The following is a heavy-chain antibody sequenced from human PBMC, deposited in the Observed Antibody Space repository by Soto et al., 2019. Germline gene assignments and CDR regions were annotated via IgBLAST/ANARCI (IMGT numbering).Heavy chain of an antibody. J-gene: IGHJ4*02. CDR2: IYYSGST. D-gene: IGHD2-15*01. Sequence: SETLSLTCTVSGGSISSGGYYWSWIRQHPGKGLEWIGYIYYSGSTYYNPSLKSRVTISVDTSKNQFSLKLSSVTAADTAVYYCARQGHCSGGSCYSYWGQGTLVTVSS. V-gene: IGHV4-31*03. CDR3: ARQGHCSGGSCYSY. CDR1: GGSISSGGYY.